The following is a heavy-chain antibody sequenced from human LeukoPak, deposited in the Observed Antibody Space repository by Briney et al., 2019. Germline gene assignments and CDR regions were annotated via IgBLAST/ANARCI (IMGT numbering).Heavy chain of an antibody. CDR2: ISYSGST. CDR3: ARVIAAAEPTFDY. D-gene: IGHD6-13*01. Sequence: SETLYLTCTLSGGSISSYYWGWIRQPPGKGLEWIGYISYSGSTNYNPSLKSRVIISVDTSKNQFSLKLSSVTAADTAVYYCARVIAAAEPTFDYWGQGTLVTVSS. CDR1: GGSISSYY. V-gene: IGHV4-59*01. J-gene: IGHJ4*02.